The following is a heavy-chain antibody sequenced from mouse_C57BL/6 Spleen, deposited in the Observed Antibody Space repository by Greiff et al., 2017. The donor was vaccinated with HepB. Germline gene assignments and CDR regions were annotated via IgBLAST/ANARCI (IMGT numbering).Heavy chain of an antibody. CDR3: ARGYSGSGAY. CDR2: IYPSDSET. Sequence: QVQLQQPGAELVRPGSSVKLSCKASGYTFTSYWMDGVKQRPGQGLEWIGNIYPSDSETHYNQKFKDKATLTVDKSSSTAYMQLSSLTSEYSAVYYCARGYSGSGAYCAQGTLVTVSA. J-gene: IGHJ3*01. V-gene: IGHV1-61*01. CDR1: GYTFTSYW. D-gene: IGHD1-1*01.